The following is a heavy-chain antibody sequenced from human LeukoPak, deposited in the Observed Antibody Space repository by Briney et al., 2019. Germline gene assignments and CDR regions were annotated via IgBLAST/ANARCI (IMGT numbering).Heavy chain of an antibody. J-gene: IGHJ4*02. CDR1: GYTFTGYY. CDR3: ARAEAYIVVVPDAVYDY. D-gene: IGHD2-2*01. Sequence: ASVKASCKASGYTFTGYYMHWVRQAPGQGREGMGWINPNSWGTNYAQKYQGRVTMTRDTSISTDYMELSRLRYDDTAVYYRARAEAYIVVVPDAVYDYWGQGTLVTVSS. V-gene: IGHV1-2*02. CDR2: INPNSWGT.